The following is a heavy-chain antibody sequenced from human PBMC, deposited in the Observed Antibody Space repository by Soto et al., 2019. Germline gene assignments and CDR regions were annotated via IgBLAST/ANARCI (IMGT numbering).Heavy chain of an antibody. V-gene: IGHV3-11*06. Sequence: GGSLRLSCAASGFTFSDYYMSWIRQAPGKGLEWVSYISSSSSYTNYADSVKGRFTISRDNAKNSLYLQMNSLRAEDTAVYYCARANYDLLTGQDYWGQGTLVTVSS. D-gene: IGHD3-9*01. CDR1: GFTFSDYY. CDR3: ARANYDLLTGQDY. J-gene: IGHJ4*02. CDR2: ISSSSSYT.